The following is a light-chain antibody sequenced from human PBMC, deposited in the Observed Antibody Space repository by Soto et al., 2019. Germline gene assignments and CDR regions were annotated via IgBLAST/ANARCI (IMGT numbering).Light chain of an antibody. Sequence: AIQLTQSPSSLSSSVGDRVTLTCRASQGIRNDLGWYQQKPGKAPKLLIYAASSLQSGVPSRFRGSGSGTDFTLTISSLKPEDFETYYCLQDYNYPWTFGQGTKVDIK. V-gene: IGKV1-6*01. CDR3: LQDYNYPWT. J-gene: IGKJ1*01. CDR2: AAS. CDR1: QGIRND.